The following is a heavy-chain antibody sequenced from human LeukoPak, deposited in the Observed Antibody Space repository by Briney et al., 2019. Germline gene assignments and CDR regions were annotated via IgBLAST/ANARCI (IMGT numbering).Heavy chain of an antibody. V-gene: IGHV1-2*06. CDR2: INPNSGGT. Sequence: ASVKVSCKASGYTFTGYYMHWVRQAPGQGLEWMGRINPNSGGTNYAQKFQGRVTMTRDTSICTAYMELSRLRSDDTAVYYCAREYDSSGYYYYYYYMDVWGKGTTVTVSS. CDR3: AREYDSSGYYYYYYYMDV. CDR1: GYTFTGYY. D-gene: IGHD3-22*01. J-gene: IGHJ6*03.